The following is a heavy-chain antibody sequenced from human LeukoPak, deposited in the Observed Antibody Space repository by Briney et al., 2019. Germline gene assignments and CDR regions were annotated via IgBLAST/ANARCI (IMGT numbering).Heavy chain of an antibody. Sequence: ASVKVSCKASGCTFITYYVHWVRQAPGQGLEWMGVINPSGGSTSYAQKFQGRVTMTGDTSTSTVYMELSSLRSEDTAVYYCARSRLRLDYWGQGTLVTVSS. CDR3: ARSRLRLDY. CDR1: GCTFITYY. D-gene: IGHD5-12*01. J-gene: IGHJ4*02. CDR2: INPSGGST. V-gene: IGHV1-46*01.